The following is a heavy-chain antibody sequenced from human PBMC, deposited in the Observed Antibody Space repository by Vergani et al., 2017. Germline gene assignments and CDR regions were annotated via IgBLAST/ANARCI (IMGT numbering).Heavy chain of an antibody. Sequence: QVQLQESGPGLVKPSETLSLTCSVSGDSMNTYYWTWIRQPPGKGLEWIGDIYDSGDTKYNPSLKSRVTMSLDTSKNQFSLNLSSLTAADTAVYYCARGALWCLRQIDSWGQGTLVTVSS. J-gene: IGHJ4*02. D-gene: IGHD2-21*01. CDR1: GDSMNTYY. CDR2: IYDSGDT. CDR3: ARGALWCLRQIDS. V-gene: IGHV4-59*01.